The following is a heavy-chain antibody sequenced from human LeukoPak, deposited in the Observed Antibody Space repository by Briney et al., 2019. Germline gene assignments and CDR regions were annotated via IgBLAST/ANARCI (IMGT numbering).Heavy chain of an antibody. J-gene: IGHJ5*02. CDR2: ISTYNGNT. Sequence: ASVKVSCKASGYTFTSYYMHWVRQAPGQGLEWMGWISTYNGNTNYAQKLQGRVTMTTDTSTNTAYMELRSLRSDDTAVYYCARGHPYSNNRFDPWGQGTLITVSS. CDR1: GYTFTSYY. D-gene: IGHD6-13*01. V-gene: IGHV1-18*04. CDR3: ARGHPYSNNRFDP.